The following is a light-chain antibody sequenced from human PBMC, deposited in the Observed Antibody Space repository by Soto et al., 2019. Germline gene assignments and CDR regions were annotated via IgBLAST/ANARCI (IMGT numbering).Light chain of an antibody. Sequence: DIVMTQSPDSLAVSLGERATINCKSSQSVLYSSNNKNYLAWYQQKPGQPPKLVIYWASTRESGVPDRFSGSGSGTDFTLTISSLQAEDVAVYYCQQYYNAPTFGQGTKVEIK. J-gene: IGKJ1*01. CDR1: QSVLYSSNNKNY. CDR2: WAS. V-gene: IGKV4-1*01. CDR3: QQYYNAPT.